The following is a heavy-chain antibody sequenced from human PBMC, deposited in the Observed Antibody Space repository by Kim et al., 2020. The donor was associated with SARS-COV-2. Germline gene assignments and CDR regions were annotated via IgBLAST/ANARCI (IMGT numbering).Heavy chain of an antibody. J-gene: IGHJ4*02. Sequence: ASVKVSCKASGYMFTIYPIQWVRQAPGQGLEWMGWINAANGNTKYSQKFQGRVTFTSDTPASTAYMELSSLGFGDTAVYYCARSLVGADYWGQGTLVTVSS. CDR2: INAANGNT. CDR1: GYMFTIYP. V-gene: IGHV1-3*01. CDR3: ARSLVGADY. D-gene: IGHD3-10*01.